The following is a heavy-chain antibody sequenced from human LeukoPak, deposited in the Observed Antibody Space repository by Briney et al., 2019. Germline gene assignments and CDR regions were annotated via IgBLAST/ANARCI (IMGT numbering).Heavy chain of an antibody. CDR2: INASGGST. J-gene: IGHJ3*02. CDR1: GFTFSSYG. Sequence: PGGSLRLSCAVSGFTFSSYGMTWVRQAPGKGLEWVSGINASGGSTYYAASVKGRFSVSRDKSKNTLSLQMDSLGAEDTAVYYCAIDQRTSSIKGAFDIWGQGTMVTVSS. V-gene: IGHV3-23*01. CDR3: AIDQRTSSIKGAFDI. D-gene: IGHD2-2*01.